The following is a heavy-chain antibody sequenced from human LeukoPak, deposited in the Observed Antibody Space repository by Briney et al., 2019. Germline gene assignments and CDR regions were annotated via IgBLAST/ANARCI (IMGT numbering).Heavy chain of an antibody. CDR2: INPNSGGT. J-gene: IGHJ4*02. V-gene: IGHV1-2*06. CDR1: GYTFTGYY. D-gene: IGHD1-26*01. Sequence: ASVKVSCKASGYTFTGYYMHWVRQAPGQGLEWIGRINPNSGGTNYAQKFQGRVTMTRDTSISIAYMELSRLRSDDTAVYYCARGLRAGGSYYYVYWGQGTLVTVSS. CDR3: ARGLRAGGSYYYVY.